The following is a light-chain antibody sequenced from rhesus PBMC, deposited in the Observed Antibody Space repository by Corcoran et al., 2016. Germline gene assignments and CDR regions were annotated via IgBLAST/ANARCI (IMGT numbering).Light chain of an antibody. J-gene: IGKJ1*01. V-gene: IGKV1-22*01. Sequence: DIQMTQSPSSLSASVGDTVTITCRASQSISSWLAWYQQKPGKAPKLLVYKASSLQSGVPSRCSGRGAGTDFTLTIRILQSEYFATYYGQQYNSGPLTFGHGTKVEI. CDR3: QQYNSGPLT. CDR2: KAS. CDR1: QSISSW.